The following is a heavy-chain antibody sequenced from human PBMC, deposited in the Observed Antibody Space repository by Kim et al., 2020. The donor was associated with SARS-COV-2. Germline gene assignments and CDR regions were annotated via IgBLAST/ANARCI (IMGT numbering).Heavy chain of an antibody. Sequence: ASVKVSCKVSGYTLTELSMHWVRQAPGKGLEWMGGFDPEDGETIYAQKFQGRVTMTEDTSTDTAYMELSSLRSEDTAVYYCAALPDYPPAFDIWGQGTMVTVSS. J-gene: IGHJ3*02. CDR3: AALPDYPPAFDI. CDR2: FDPEDGET. D-gene: IGHD4-17*01. V-gene: IGHV1-24*01. CDR1: GYTLTELS.